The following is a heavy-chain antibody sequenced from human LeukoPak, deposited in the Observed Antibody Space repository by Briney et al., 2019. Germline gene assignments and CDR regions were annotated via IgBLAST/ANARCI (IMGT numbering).Heavy chain of an antibody. CDR1: GFTFSSYW. CDR3: ARVKQPKDIVVVPAVPYYYMDV. J-gene: IGHJ6*03. D-gene: IGHD2-2*01. CDR2: IKQDGSEK. V-gene: IGHV3-7*01. Sequence: GGSLRLSCAASGFTFSSYWMSWVRQAPGKGLEWVANIKQDGSEKYYVDSVKGRFTISRDNAKNSLYLQMNSLRAEDTAVYYCARVKQPKDIVVVPAVPYYYMDVWGKGTTVTVSS.